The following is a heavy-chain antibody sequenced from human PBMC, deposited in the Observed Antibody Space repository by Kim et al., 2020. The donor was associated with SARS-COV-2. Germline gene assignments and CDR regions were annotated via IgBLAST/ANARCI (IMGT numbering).Heavy chain of an antibody. V-gene: IGHV1-2*06. CDR3: AREGWQGDFYGLDV. CDR1: GYTFTGYY. Sequence: ASVKVSCKASGYTFTGYYIHWVRQAPGQGLEWMGRISPHTGGTKYAQKFQGRVTMTRDTSITTVYMDLTSLRSDDTAVFFCAREGWQGDFYGLDVWGQGT. J-gene: IGHJ6*02. CDR2: ISPHTGGT.